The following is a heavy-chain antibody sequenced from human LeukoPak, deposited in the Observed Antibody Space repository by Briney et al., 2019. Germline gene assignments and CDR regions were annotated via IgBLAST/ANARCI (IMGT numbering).Heavy chain of an antibody. CDR1: GFTFSRYW. D-gene: IGHD3-10*01. J-gene: IGHJ4*02. V-gene: IGHV3-7*01. CDR2: IKEDGSQE. Sequence: GGSLGLSCAASGFTFSRYWMTWVRQAPGKGLEWVANIKEDGSQEYYVDSVKGRFTISRDNAKNSLSLQMISLRAEDTAVYYCARGYYDSGTYYGYTYDYWGQGTLVTVSS. CDR3: ARGYYDSGTYYGYTYDY.